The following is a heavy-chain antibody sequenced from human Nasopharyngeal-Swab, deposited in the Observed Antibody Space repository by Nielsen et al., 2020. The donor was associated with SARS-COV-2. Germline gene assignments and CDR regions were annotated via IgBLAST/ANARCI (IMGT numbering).Heavy chain of an antibody. V-gene: IGHV4-31*03. CDR1: CGSISSGGYY. CDR3: ARDYGGSHSLYYHYGMDV. D-gene: IGHD4-23*01. J-gene: IGHJ6*02. Sequence: SETLFLTCTVSCGSISSGGYYWSWIRQHPGKGLEWIGYIYYSGSTYYNPSLKSRVTISVDTSKNQFSLRLSSVTAADTAVYYCARDYGGSHSLYYHYGMDVWGQGTTVTVSS. CDR2: IYYSGST.